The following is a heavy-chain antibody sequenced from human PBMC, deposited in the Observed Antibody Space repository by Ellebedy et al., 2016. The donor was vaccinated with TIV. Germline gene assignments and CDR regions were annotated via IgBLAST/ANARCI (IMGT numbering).Heavy chain of an antibody. D-gene: IGHD1-14*01. J-gene: IGHJ6*03. CDR2: IYKSGGT. V-gene: IGHV3-53*01. CDR3: ARDPPALYTTSRDSMDV. Sequence: GGSLRLXXAAAGLIVTNNYMSWVRQAPGKGLEWVSVIYKSGGTDYADSVKGRFIISRDNSKNMLHLRMNSLRVEDTAVYYCARDPPALYTTSRDSMDVWGKGTTVIVSS. CDR1: GLIVTNNY.